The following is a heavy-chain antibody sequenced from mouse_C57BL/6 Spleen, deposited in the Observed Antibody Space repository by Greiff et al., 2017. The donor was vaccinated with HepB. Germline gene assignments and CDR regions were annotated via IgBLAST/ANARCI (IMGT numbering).Heavy chain of an antibody. V-gene: IGHV1-50*01. D-gene: IGHD2-5*01. Sequence: QVQLQQSGAELVKPGASVKLSCKASGYTFTSYWMQWVKQRPGQGLEWIGEIDPSDSYTNYNQKFKGKATLTVDTSSSTAYMQLSSLTSEDSAVYYCARRDYYSNKAWFAYWGQGTLVTVSA. CDR2: IDPSDSYT. CDR3: ARRDYYSNKAWFAY. J-gene: IGHJ3*01. CDR1: GYTFTSYW.